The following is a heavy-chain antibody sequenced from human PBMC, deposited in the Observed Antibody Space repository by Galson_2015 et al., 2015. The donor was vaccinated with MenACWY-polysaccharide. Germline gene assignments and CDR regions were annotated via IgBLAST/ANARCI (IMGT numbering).Heavy chain of an antibody. V-gene: IGHV3-7*01. J-gene: IGHJ4*02. CDR1: GFTFSTYW. D-gene: IGHD6-19*01. CDR3: ARATYNGGWYPDYFDY. CDR2: IRPDGSDK. Sequence: SLRLSCAASGFTFSTYWMSWVRQAPGKGLEWVANIRPDGSDKYYVDSVKGRFTISRDNAKNSQYLQMNGLRAEDTAIFFCARATYNGGWYPDYFDYWGQGALVTVSS.